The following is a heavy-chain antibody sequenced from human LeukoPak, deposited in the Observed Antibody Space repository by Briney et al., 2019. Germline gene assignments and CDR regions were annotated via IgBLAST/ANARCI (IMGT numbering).Heavy chain of an antibody. Sequence: GGSLRLSCEGSAFIFSGHWMNWVRQTPGKGLEWVANIREDGKVIHYVDSVSGRFTISRDNTKNSLYLQMNSLRGEDTALYYCARDSSPSSGDYYWDAFDSWGQGTLVTVSS. D-gene: IGHD4-17*01. J-gene: IGHJ3*02. V-gene: IGHV3-7*01. CDR3: ARDSSPSSGDYYWDAFDS. CDR1: AFIFSGHW. CDR2: IREDGKVI.